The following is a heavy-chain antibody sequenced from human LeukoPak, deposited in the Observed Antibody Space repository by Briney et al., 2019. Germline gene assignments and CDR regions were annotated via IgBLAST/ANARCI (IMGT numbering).Heavy chain of an antibody. CDR1: GGSFSSGDYS. CDR3: ARYCSSTSCYADAFDI. CDR2: IYYSGST. J-gene: IGHJ3*02. Sequence: PSQTLSLTCTVSGGSFSSGDYSWNWIRQPPGKGLEWIGYIYYSGSTNYNPSLKSRVTISVDTSKNQFSLRLSSVTAADTAVYYCARYCSSTSCYADAFDIWGQGTMVTVSS. V-gene: IGHV4-61*08. D-gene: IGHD2-2*01.